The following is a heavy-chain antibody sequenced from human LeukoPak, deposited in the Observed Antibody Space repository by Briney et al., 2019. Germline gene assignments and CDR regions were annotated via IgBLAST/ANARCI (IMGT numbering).Heavy chain of an antibody. D-gene: IGHD3-10*01. CDR2: IYSCGRT. CDR3: AELGLTIIGGV. V-gene: IGHV3-66*01. Sequence: GGSLRLSCAASGFTVSSNYMSRGRQAPGKGLEWVSGIYSCGRTYYADSGKGRFTMASNNAKNTLYLQKNSLRAEDTPVYSCAELGLTIIGGVWGKGTTVTIS. J-gene: IGHJ6*03. CDR1: GFTVSSNY.